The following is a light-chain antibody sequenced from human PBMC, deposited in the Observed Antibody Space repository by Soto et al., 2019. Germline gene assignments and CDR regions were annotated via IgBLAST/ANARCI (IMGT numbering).Light chain of an antibody. CDR3: EAWDDSLNGPV. J-gene: IGLJ3*02. Sequence: QSVLTQPPSASGTPGQKITISCSGSTSDIGSNTVNWYQQVPGTAPKLLIYANNQRPSGVPDRFSGSKSGTSASLAISGLPSEDEADYYCEAWDDSLNGPVFGGGTKVTVL. V-gene: IGLV1-44*01. CDR1: TSDIGSNT. CDR2: ANN.